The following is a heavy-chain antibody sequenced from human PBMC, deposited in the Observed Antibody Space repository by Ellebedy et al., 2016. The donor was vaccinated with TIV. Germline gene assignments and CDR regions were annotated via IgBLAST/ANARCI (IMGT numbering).Heavy chain of an antibody. CDR1: GFTFSSYW. J-gene: IGHJ4*02. Sequence: GGSLRLSXAASGFTFSSYWMSWVRQAPGKGLEWVANIKQDGSEKYYVDSVKGRFTISRDNAKNSLYLQMNSLRAEDTAVYYCARGYYGSGSYPFSLFDYWGQGTLVTVSS. CDR2: IKQDGSEK. D-gene: IGHD3-10*01. CDR3: ARGYYGSGSYPFSLFDY. V-gene: IGHV3-7*01.